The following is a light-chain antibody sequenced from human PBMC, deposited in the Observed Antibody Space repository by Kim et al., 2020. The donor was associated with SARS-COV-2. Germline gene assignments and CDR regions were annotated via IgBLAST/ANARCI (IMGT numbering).Light chain of an antibody. CDR1: QGISNY. Sequence: ASEGDRVTITCRASQGISNYLAWYQQNPGKAPKLLSYAASTLESWVPSRFSGSGSGTEFTLTISSLQPEDFATYYCQQYYINPPTFGQGTKVDIK. CDR3: QQYYINPPT. J-gene: IGKJ1*01. V-gene: IGKV1-9*01. CDR2: AAS.